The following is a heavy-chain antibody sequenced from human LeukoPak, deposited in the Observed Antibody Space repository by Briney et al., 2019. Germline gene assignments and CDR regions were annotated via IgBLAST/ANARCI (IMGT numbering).Heavy chain of an antibody. J-gene: IGHJ5*02. Sequence: ASVKVSCKASGYTFNIYGINWVRQAPGQGLEWMGWISAYNGNTNYAQKLQGRVTMTTDTSTSTAYMELRSLRSDDTAVYYCARATPYGTNWFDPWGQGTLVTVSS. CDR2: ISAYNGNT. CDR3: ARATPYGTNWFDP. V-gene: IGHV1-18*01. CDR1: GYTFNIYG. D-gene: IGHD1-1*01.